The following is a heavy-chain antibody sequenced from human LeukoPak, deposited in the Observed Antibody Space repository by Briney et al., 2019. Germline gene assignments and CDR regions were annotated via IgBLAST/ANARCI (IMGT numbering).Heavy chain of an antibody. J-gene: IGHJ4*02. Sequence: SETLSLTCTVSGGSISSYYWSWIRQPPGKGLEWIGYIYYSGSTNYNPSLKSRVTISVDTSKNQFSLKLSSVTAANTAVYYCAGGYCSGGSCYILDYWGQGTLVTVSS. CDR1: GGSISSYY. D-gene: IGHD2-15*01. CDR3: AGGYCSGGSCYILDY. V-gene: IGHV4-59*01. CDR2: IYYSGST.